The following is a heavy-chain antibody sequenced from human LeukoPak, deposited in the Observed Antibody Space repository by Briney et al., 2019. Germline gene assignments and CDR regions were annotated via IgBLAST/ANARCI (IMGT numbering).Heavy chain of an antibody. CDR1: GYTFTGYY. CDR2: INPNSGGT. CDR3: ARVNRDIVVVLYYYYYMDV. V-gene: IGHV1-2*02. Sequence: ASVKVSCKASGYTFTGYYMHWVRQAPGQGLEWMGWINPNSGGTNYAQKFQGRVTMTRDMSTSTVYMELSRLRSDDTAVYYCARVNRDIVVVLYYYYYMDVWGKGTTVTVSS. D-gene: IGHD2-2*01. J-gene: IGHJ6*03.